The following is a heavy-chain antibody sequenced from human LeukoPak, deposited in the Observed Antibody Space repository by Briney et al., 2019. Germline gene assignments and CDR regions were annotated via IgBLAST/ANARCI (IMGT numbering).Heavy chain of an antibody. CDR1: GGSFSGYY. CDR3: ASPSHKAPYYDFWSGYYGTGMDV. CDR2: IYYSGST. V-gene: IGHV4-34*01. D-gene: IGHD3-3*01. Sequence: SETLSLTCAVYGGSFSGYYWGWIRQPPGKGLEWIGSIYYSGSTYYNPSLESRVTISVDTSKNQFSLKLSSVTAADTAVYYCASPSHKAPYYDFWSGYYGTGMDVWGKGTTVTVSS. J-gene: IGHJ6*03.